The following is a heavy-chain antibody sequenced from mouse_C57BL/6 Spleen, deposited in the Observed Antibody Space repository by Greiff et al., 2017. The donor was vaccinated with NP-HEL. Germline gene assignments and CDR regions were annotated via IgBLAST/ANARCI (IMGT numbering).Heavy chain of an antibody. CDR2: ISSGGSYT. J-gene: IGHJ2*01. CDR3: ARHEALNSFDY. V-gene: IGHV5-6*02. D-gene: IGHD1-3*01. CDR1: GFTFSSYG. Sequence: DVMLVESGGDLVKPGGSLKLSCAASGFTFSSYGMSWVRQTPDKRLEWVATISSGGSYTYYPDSVKGRFTISRDNAKNTLYLQMSSLKSEDTAMYYCARHEALNSFDYWGQGTTLTVSS.